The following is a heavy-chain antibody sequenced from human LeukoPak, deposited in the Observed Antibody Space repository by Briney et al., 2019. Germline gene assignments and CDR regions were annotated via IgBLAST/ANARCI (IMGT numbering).Heavy chain of an antibody. J-gene: IGHJ3*01. CDR2: IIPIFGTA. D-gene: IGHD3-22*01. CDR3: ARDWSVAFDSSGYYF. V-gene: IGHV1-69*05. CDR1: GGTFSSYA. Sequence: SVKVSCKASGGTFSSYAISWVRQAPGQGLVWMGRIIPIFGTANYAQKFQGRVTITTDESTSTAYMELSSLRSEDTAVYYCARDWSVAFDSSGYYFWGQGTMVTVSS.